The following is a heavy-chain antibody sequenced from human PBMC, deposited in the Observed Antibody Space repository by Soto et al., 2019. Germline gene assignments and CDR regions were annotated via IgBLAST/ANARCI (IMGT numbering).Heavy chain of an antibody. CDR3: ARGSRVAATPYYYYYYMDV. D-gene: IGHD2-15*01. CDR2: INNSGST. V-gene: IGHV4-34*01. J-gene: IGHJ6*03. Sequence: SETLSLTCAVYGGSFSGYYWSWIRQPPGKGLEWIGEINNSGSTNYNPSLMSRVTILVDTSKNQFSLKLSSVTAPETAVYYCARGSRVAATPYYYYYYMDVWGKGTTVTVSS. CDR1: GGSFSGYY.